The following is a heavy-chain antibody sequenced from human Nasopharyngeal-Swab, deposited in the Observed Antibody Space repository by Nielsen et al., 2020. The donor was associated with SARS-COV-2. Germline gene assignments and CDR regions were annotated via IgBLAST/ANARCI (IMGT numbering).Heavy chain of an antibody. V-gene: IGHV1-69*13. Sequence: SVQVSCKASGGTFSSYAISWVRQAPAHGLEWMGGIIPIFGTANYAQKFQGRVTITADESTSTAYMELSSLRSEDTAVYYCASGNYGSGYYYYYMDVWGKGTTVTVSS. CDR1: GGTFSSYA. J-gene: IGHJ6*03. CDR2: IIPIFGTA. CDR3: ASGNYGSGYYYYYMDV. D-gene: IGHD1-7*01.